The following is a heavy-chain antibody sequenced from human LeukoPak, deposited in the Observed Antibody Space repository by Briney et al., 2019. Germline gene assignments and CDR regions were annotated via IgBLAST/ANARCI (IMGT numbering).Heavy chain of an antibody. CDR3: ARLSGGLYYDSSGYSSFDY. V-gene: IGHV1-2*02. Sequence: GASVKVSCKASGYTFTVYYMHWVRQAPGQGLEWMGWINPNSGGTNYAQKFQGRVTITRDTSISTAYMELSSLRSEDTAVYYCARLSGGLYYDSSGYSSFDYWGQGTLVTVSS. CDR2: INPNSGGT. CDR1: GYTFTVYY. D-gene: IGHD3-22*01. J-gene: IGHJ4*02.